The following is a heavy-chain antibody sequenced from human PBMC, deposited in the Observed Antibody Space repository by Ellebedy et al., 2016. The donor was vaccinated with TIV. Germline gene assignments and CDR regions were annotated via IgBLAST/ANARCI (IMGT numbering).Heavy chain of an antibody. CDR2: FYTSGST. D-gene: IGHD6-19*01. J-gene: IGHJ4*02. CDR3: ASGYSSGWLDY. CDR1: GGSISSYY. Sequence: MPSETLSLTCTVSGGSISSYYWSWIRQPDGKVLEWIGRFYTSGSTTYNPSRKSRVTMSVDTSKNQFSLKLSSVTAADTAVYYCASGYSSGWLDYWGQGTLVTVSS. V-gene: IGHV4-4*07.